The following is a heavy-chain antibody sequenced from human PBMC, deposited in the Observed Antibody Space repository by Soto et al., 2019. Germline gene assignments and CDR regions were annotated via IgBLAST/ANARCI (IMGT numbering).Heavy chain of an antibody. J-gene: IGHJ5*02. CDR2: IYYSGST. CDR1: GGSISSGGYY. Sequence: SETLSLTCTVSGGSISSGGYYWSWIRQHPGKGLEWIGYIYYSGSTYYNPSLKSRVTISVDTSKNQFSLKLSSVTAADTAVYYCASRIAAAGNPWFDPWGQGTLVTVSS. V-gene: IGHV4-31*03. D-gene: IGHD6-13*01. CDR3: ASRIAAAGNPWFDP.